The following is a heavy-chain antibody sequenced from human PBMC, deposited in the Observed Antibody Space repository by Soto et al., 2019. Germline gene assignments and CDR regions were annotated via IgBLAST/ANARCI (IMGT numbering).Heavy chain of an antibody. CDR1: GFTFTSSG. CDR2: IVVASGNT. D-gene: IGHD3-10*01. J-gene: IGHJ3*02. CDR3: AVSKGEAADGFDI. V-gene: IGHV1-58*01. Sequence: QMQLVQSGPEVKKPGTSVKVSCKTSGFTFTSSGVQWVRQARGQRLEWIGWIVVASGNTNYAQKFQERVTITRDMPTSTAYVGLSSRRSEDTAVYYCAVSKGEAADGFDIWGQGTMVTVSS.